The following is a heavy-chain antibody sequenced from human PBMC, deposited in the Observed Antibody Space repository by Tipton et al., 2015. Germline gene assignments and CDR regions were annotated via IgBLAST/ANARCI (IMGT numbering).Heavy chain of an antibody. CDR2: ISHDGSEK. J-gene: IGHJ3*01. D-gene: IGHD2/OR15-2a*01. CDR1: GITFSSYW. V-gene: IGHV3-7*01. Sequence: SLRLSCAASGITFSSYWMSWVRQAPGKGLEWVGQISHDGSEKYYLDSMTGRFTISRDNTKNSLYLQMNSLGAEDTAIYYCARDVNGGYFDLWGQGTTVTVSP. CDR3: ARDVNGGYFDL.